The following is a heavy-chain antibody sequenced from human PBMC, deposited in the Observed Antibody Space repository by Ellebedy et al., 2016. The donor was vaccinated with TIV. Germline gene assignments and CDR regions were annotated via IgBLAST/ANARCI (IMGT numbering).Heavy chain of an antibody. J-gene: IGHJ3*02. V-gene: IGHV3-9*01. CDR2: ISWNSGSI. Sequence: SLKIFXAASGFTFDDYAMHLVRQAPGKGLEWVSGISWNSGSIGYADSVKGRFTISRDNAKNSLYLQMNSLRAEDTAVYYCARDFGAIWDDAFDIWGQGTMVTVSS. CDR1: GFTFDDYA. CDR3: ARDFGAIWDDAFDI. D-gene: IGHD3-10*01.